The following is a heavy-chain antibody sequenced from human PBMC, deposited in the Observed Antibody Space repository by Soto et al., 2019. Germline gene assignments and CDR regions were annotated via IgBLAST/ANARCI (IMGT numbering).Heavy chain of an antibody. V-gene: IGHV1-69*13. D-gene: IGHD5-12*01. CDR3: ARDHRDGYNDY. CDR2: IIPIFGTA. J-gene: IGHJ4*02. CDR1: GGAFSSYA. Sequence: GASVKVSCKASGGAFSSYAISWVRQAPGQGLEWMGGIIPIFGTANYAQKFQGRVTITADESTSTAYMELSSLRSEDTAVYYCARDHRDGYNDYWGQGTLVTVSS.